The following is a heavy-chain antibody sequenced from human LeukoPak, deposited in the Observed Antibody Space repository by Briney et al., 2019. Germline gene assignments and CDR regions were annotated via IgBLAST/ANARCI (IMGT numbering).Heavy chain of an antibody. J-gene: IGHJ4*02. Sequence: PGGSLRLSCAASGFTFSSYSMNCVRQAPGKGLEWVSYISSSSSTIYYADSVKGRFTISRDNAKNSLYLQMNSLRAEDTAVYYCARDSTYYDFWSGSPRFDYWGQGTLVTVSS. D-gene: IGHD3-3*01. CDR2: ISSSSSTI. V-gene: IGHV3-48*01. CDR3: ARDSTYYDFWSGSPRFDY. CDR1: GFTFSSYS.